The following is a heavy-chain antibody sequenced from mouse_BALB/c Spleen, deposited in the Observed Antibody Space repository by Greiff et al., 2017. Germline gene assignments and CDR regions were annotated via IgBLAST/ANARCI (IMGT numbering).Heavy chain of an antibody. CDR1: GFTFTAYY. J-gene: IGHJ4*01. CDR3: ARDIGRRMDY. D-gene: IGHD6-1*01. Sequence: DVMLVESGGGLVQPGGSLRLSCATSGFTFTAYYMSWVRQPPGKALEWLGFIRNKANGYTTEYSASVKGRFTISRDNSQSILYLQMNTLRAEDSATYYCARDIGRRMDYWGQGTSVTVSS. CDR2: IRNKANGYTT. V-gene: IGHV7-3*02.